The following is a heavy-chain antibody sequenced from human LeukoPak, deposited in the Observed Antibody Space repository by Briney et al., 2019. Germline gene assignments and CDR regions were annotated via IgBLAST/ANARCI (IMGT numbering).Heavy chain of an antibody. CDR3: ARGPYYYGSGSYFDYFDY. J-gene: IGHJ4*02. V-gene: IGHV3-21*01. D-gene: IGHD3-10*01. CDR1: GFTFSSYS. Sequence: GGSLRLSCAASGFTFSSYSMNWVRQAPGKGLEWVSSISSSSSYIYYADSVKGRFTISRDNAKNSLYLQMNSLRAEDTAVYYCARGPYYYGSGSYFDYFDYWGQGTLVTVAS. CDR2: ISSSSSYI.